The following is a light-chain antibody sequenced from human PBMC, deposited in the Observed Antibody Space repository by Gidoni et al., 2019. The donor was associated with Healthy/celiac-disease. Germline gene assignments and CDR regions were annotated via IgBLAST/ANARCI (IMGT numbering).Light chain of an antibody. CDR2: QDN. Sequence: SYELSQPPSVSVSPGQTASITCSGEKLEDKYVCWSQQRPGQSPVQVIYQDNKRPSGIPERFSGTNSGNTATLTISGTQAMDEADYYCQAWDSSTYVVFGGGTKLTVL. CDR1: KLEDKY. CDR3: QAWDSSTYVV. V-gene: IGLV3-1*01. J-gene: IGLJ2*01.